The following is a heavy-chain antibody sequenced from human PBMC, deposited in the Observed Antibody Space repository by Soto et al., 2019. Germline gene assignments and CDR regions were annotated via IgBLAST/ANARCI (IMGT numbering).Heavy chain of an antibody. CDR1: GGSIISDY. Sequence: LSLTCTVSGGSIISDYWSWIRQPPGKGLEWIGYISYSGSTNYNPSLKSLVTISVDTSKNQFSLKLSSVTAADTAVYYCARVLSGSSLFDYWGQGTLVTVSS. CDR3: ARVLSGSSLFDY. V-gene: IGHV4-59*01. CDR2: ISYSGST. D-gene: IGHD1-26*01. J-gene: IGHJ4*02.